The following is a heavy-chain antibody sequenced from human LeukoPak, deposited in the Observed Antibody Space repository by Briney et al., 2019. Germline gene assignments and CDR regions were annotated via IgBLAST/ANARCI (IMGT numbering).Heavy chain of an antibody. D-gene: IGHD3-10*01. CDR2: ISYDGSNK. J-gene: IGHJ5*02. V-gene: IGHV3-30*04. CDR3: ARGAYGSGSYFNWFDP. Sequence: GGSLRLSCAASGFTFSSYAMHWVRQAPGKGLEGAAVISYDGSNKYYADSVKGRFTISRDNSKNTLYLQMNSLRAEDTAVYYCARGAYGSGSYFNWFDPWGQGTLVTVSS. CDR1: GFTFSSYA.